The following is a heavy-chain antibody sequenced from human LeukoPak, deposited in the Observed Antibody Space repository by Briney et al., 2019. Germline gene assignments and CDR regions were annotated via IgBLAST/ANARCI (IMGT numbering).Heavy chain of an antibody. Sequence: ASVKVSCKASGYTFTSYAMHWVRQAPGQRLEWMGWINAGNGNTKYSQKFQGRVTITRDTSASTAYMELSSLRSEDTAVYYCARAPPIAYDFWSGYPNLYLDYWGQGTLVTVSS. D-gene: IGHD3-3*01. CDR3: ARAPPIAYDFWSGYPNLYLDY. CDR1: GYTFTSYA. J-gene: IGHJ4*02. CDR2: INAGNGNT. V-gene: IGHV1-3*01.